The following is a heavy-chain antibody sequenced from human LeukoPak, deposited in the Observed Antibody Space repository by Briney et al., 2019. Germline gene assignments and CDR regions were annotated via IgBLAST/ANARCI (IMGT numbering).Heavy chain of an antibody. Sequence: ASVKVSCKASGYTFTGYYMHWVRQAPGQGLEWMGRINPNSGNTGYAQKFQGRVTITRNTSISTAYMELSSLRSEDTAVYYCARRYYYGSGSYYPWGQGTLVTVSS. V-gene: IGHV1-8*03. CDR3: ARRYYYGSGSYYP. J-gene: IGHJ4*02. CDR2: INPNSGNT. CDR1: GYTFTGYY. D-gene: IGHD3-10*01.